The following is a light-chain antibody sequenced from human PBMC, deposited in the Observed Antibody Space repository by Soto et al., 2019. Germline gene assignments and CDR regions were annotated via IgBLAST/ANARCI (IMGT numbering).Light chain of an antibody. Sequence: QSVLTQSPSASASLGASVKITCTLSGGHTNNAIAWHQQQPEKGPRYLMKLNSDGSHNKGDGIPDRFSGSSFGAERYLTISSLQSEDEADYYCQTWGTGIQVFGGGTKLTVL. CDR1: GGHTNNA. CDR2: LNSDGSH. V-gene: IGLV4-69*01. J-gene: IGLJ3*02. CDR3: QTWGTGIQV.